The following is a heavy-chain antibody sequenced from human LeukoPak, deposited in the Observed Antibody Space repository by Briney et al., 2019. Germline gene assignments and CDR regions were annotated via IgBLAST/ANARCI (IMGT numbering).Heavy chain of an antibody. CDR2: ISSSGSTT. V-gene: IGHV3-23*01. D-gene: IGHD1-7*01. Sequence: GGSLRLSCAASGFTFSSYAMSWVRQVPGKGLEWLSAISSSGSTTYHADSVKGRSTISRDNSKNTLYLQMNSLRAEDTAVYYCAEKKNFYFDYWGQGTLVTVSS. CDR1: GFTFSSYA. J-gene: IGHJ4*02. CDR3: AEKKNFYFDY.